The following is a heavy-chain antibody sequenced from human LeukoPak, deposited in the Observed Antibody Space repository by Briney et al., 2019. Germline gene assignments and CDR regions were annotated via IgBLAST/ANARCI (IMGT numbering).Heavy chain of an antibody. CDR3: ARDPYFDY. V-gene: IGHV3-23*01. CDR2: PSGNGERT. CDR1: GFSFSSYA. J-gene: IGHJ4*02. Sequence: GGSLRLSCAASGFSFSSYAMSWVRQAPGKGLEWVSTPSGNGERTYYADSVKGRFTVSRDNSKNSLYLQMNSLRAEDTAVYYCARDPYFDYWGQGTLVTVSS.